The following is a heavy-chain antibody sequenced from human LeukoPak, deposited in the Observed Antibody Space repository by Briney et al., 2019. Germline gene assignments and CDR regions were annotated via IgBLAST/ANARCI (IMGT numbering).Heavy chain of an antibody. CDR2: IYYSGST. CDR1: GDSVNSGSYH. J-gene: IGHJ4*02. Sequence: SETLSLTCPVSGDSVNSGSYHWSWIRQPPGKRLEWIGHIYYSGSTNYSPSLKSRVTISVDTSKNQFSLKLSSVTAADTAVYYCARVGGSGWFDYWGQGTLVTVSS. CDR3: ARVGGSGWFDY. D-gene: IGHD6-19*01. V-gene: IGHV4-61*01.